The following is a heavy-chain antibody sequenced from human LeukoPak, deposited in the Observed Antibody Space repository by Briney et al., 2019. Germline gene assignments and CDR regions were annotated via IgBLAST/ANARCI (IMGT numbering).Heavy chain of an antibody. Sequence: PGRCLRLFRAASGFIVSSYWMSWVRQAAGKGLGWMANIKQDGSDKYYVDSVKGRFTISRDNAKNSLYLQMNSLRAEDTAVYYCARDSTYYSAFDIWGQGTMVTVSS. D-gene: IGHD3-10*01. CDR2: IKQDGSDK. CDR3: ARDSTYYSAFDI. J-gene: IGHJ3*02. CDR1: GFIVSSYW. V-gene: IGHV3-7*01.